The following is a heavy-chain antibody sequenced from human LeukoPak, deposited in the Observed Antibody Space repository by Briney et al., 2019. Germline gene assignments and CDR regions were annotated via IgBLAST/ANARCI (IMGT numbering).Heavy chain of an antibody. Sequence: PGRSLRLSCAASGFTFSSYAMNWVRLAPGKGLEWVSTISDSGTRTHFADSVKGRFTISRDNSKNTLYLQMNSLRAEDTAVYYCAKDIRRGSGSFFDYWGQGTLVTVSS. J-gene: IGHJ4*02. V-gene: IGHV3-23*01. D-gene: IGHD3-10*01. CDR3: AKDIRRGSGSFFDY. CDR1: GFTFSSYA. CDR2: ISDSGTRT.